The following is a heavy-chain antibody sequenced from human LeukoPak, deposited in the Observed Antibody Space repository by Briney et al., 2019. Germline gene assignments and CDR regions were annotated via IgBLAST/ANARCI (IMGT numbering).Heavy chain of an antibody. CDR2: IYYSGST. Sequence: SETLSLTCTVSGGSISSYYWSWIRQPPGKGLEGIGDIYYSGSTNYNPSLKSRVTISVDTSKNQFSLKLSSVTAADTAVYYCARRSSPYWYFDLWGRGTLVTASS. J-gene: IGHJ2*01. CDR3: ARRSSPYWYFDL. V-gene: IGHV4-59*08. D-gene: IGHD2-2*01. CDR1: GGSISSYY.